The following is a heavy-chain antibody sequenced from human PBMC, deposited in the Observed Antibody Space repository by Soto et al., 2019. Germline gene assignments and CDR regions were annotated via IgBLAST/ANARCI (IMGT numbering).Heavy chain of an antibody. Sequence: GGSLRLSCAASGFTFSAYSINWVRQAPGRGLEWVSSISSSSSPIFYAESVRGRFTISRDNAKNLLYLQMNGLRAEDTAVYYCVRGGSGATSGDLFDAWGQGTLVTVS. CDR3: VRGGSGATSGDLFDA. CDR1: GFTFSAYS. V-gene: IGHV3-21*06. CDR2: ISSSSSPI. D-gene: IGHD3-10*01. J-gene: IGHJ3*01.